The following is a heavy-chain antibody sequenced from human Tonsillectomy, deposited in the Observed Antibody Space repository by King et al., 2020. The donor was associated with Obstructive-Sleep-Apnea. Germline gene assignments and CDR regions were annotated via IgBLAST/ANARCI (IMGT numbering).Heavy chain of an antibody. D-gene: IGHD6-13*01. CDR2: ISGRGGST. V-gene: IGHV3-23*04. CDR3: ATHSSSWYTSGWFDP. CDR1: GFTFSSYA. Sequence: DVQLVESGGGLVQPGGSLRLSCAASGFTFSSYAMSWVRQAPGKGLEWVSAISGRGGSTYYADSVKGRFTISRDNSKNTLYLQMNSLRAEDTAVYYCATHSSSWYTSGWFDPWGQGTLVTVSS. J-gene: IGHJ5*02.